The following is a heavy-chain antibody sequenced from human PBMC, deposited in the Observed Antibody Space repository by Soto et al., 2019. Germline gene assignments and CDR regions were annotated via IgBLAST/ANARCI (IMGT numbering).Heavy chain of an antibody. CDR2: FDPEDGET. CDR3: ATDPWLEPAWSRGVKAAFDI. V-gene: IGHV1-24*01. J-gene: IGHJ3*02. D-gene: IGHD1-1*01. Sequence: ASVKVSFKVSGYTLTELSMHWVRQAPGKGLEWMGGFDPEDGETIYAQKFQGRVTMTEDTSTDTAYMELSSLRFEDTAVYYRATDPWLEPAWSRGVKAAFDIWGQGTMVTVSS. CDR1: GYTLTELS.